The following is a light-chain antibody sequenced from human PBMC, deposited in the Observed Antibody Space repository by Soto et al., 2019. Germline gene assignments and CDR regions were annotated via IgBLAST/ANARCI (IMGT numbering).Light chain of an antibody. CDR3: CSYAGSYSYV. V-gene: IGLV2-11*01. CDR1: SSDVGGYNY. CDR2: DVS. Sequence: QSVLTQPRSVSGSPGQSVTISCTGTSSDVGGYNYVSWYQQHPGKAPKLMIYDVSKRPSGVPDRFSGSKSGNTASLTISGLQAEDEADYYCCSYAGSYSYVFRTGNEVPVL. J-gene: IGLJ1*01.